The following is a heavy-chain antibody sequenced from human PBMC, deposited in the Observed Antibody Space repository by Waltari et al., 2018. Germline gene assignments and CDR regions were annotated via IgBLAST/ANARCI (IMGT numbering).Heavy chain of an antibody. V-gene: IGHV4-61*01. CDR3: ARGQWGAAGTQEWYYFDL. D-gene: IGHD3-3*01. CDR1: GGSINTGYYS. CDR2: FQDRGKP. Sequence: QVQLRESGPGVVKPLETLSLNCAVSGGSINTGYYSPWNWIRQPPGKGLEWIGFFQDRGKPKYNPSRKGRVAISIDTAKNQYSLRLTSVTVADTATYYCARGQWGAAGTQEWYYFDLWGRGTLVTVSS. J-gene: IGHJ2*01.